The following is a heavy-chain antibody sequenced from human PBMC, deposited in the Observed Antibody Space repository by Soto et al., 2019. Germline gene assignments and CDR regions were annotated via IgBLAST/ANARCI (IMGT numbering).Heavy chain of an antibody. CDR2: ISGSGGST. Sequence: EVQLLESGGGLVQPGGSLRLSCAASGFTFSSYAMSWVRQAPGKGLEWVSAISGSGGSTYYADSVKGRFTISRDTSKTTRYLQMNSRSAEDTAVYYCAKTPVPRGGELLGEGYYFDYWGQGTLVTVSS. CDR3: AKTPVPRGGELLGEGYYFDY. V-gene: IGHV3-23*01. CDR1: GFTFSSYA. D-gene: IGHD3-10*01. J-gene: IGHJ4*02.